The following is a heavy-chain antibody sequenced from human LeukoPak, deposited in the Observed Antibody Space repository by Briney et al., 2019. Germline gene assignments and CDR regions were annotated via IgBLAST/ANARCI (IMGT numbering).Heavy chain of an antibody. D-gene: IGHD5-18*01. CDR2: INPSGGST. CDR1: GYTFTSYY. CDR3: ARDPTRYSYGYPLDY. J-gene: IGHJ4*02. V-gene: IGHV1-46*01. Sequence: ASVKVSCKASGYTFTSYYMHWVRQAPGQGLEWMGIINPSGGSTSYAQKFQGRVTMTRDTSTSTVYMELNSLRAEDTAVYYCARDPTRYSYGYPLDYWGQGTLVTVSS.